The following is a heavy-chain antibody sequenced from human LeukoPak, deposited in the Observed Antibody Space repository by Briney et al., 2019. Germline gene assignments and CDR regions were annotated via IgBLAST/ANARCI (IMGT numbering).Heavy chain of an antibody. V-gene: IGHV4-59*12. CDR3: ARSYSSGWPLFDY. CDR1: GGSISSYY. J-gene: IGHJ4*02. D-gene: IGHD6-19*01. Sequence: SETLSLTCTVSGGSISSYYWSWIRQPPGKGLEWIGYIYYSGSTNYNPSLKSRVTISADTSKNQFSLKLSSVTAADTAVYYCARSYSSGWPLFDYWGQGTLVTVSS. CDR2: IYYSGST.